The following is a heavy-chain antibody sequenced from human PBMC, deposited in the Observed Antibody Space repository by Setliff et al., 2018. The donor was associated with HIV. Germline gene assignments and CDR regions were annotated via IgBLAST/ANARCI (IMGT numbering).Heavy chain of an antibody. CDR3: ARDVPTYCSSINCYDTMNQNWFDP. Sequence: ASVKVSCKASGYTFTSYGISWVRQAPGQGLERMGWISAYNGHTNYAQKSQGRVTMTIDTSTSTAYTELRSLRSDDTAVYYCARDVPTYCSSINCYDTMNQNWFDPWGQGTLVTVSS. D-gene: IGHD2-2*01. CDR2: ISAYNGHT. CDR1: GYTFTSYG. J-gene: IGHJ5*02. V-gene: IGHV1-18*01.